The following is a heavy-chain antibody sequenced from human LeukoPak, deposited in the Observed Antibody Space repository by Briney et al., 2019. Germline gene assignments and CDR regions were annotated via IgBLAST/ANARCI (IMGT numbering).Heavy chain of an antibody. Sequence: GGSLRLSCAASGFTFSSYSMNWIRQAPGKGLEWVSSISSSSSYTYYADSVKGRFTISRDNAKNSLYLQMNSLRAEDAAVYYCSGYNWFDPWGQGTLVTVSS. CDR2: ISSSSSYT. CDR1: GFTFSSYS. V-gene: IGHV3-21*01. J-gene: IGHJ5*02. CDR3: SGYNWFDP.